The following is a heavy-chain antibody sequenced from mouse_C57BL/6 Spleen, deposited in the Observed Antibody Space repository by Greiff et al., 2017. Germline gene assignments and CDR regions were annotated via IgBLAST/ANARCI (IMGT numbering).Heavy chain of an antibody. J-gene: IGHJ1*03. D-gene: IGHD2-3*01. CDR1: GYSFTGYY. CDR2: INPSTGGT. Sequence: EVQLQQSGPELVKPGASVKISCKASGYSFTGYYMHWVKQSSEKSLEWIGEINPSTGGTSYNQKFKGKATLTVDKSSSTAYMQLKSLTSEDSAVYYCARGFYDGYRSPSWYFDVWGTGTTVTVSS. V-gene: IGHV1-43*01. CDR3: ARGFYDGYRSPSWYFDV.